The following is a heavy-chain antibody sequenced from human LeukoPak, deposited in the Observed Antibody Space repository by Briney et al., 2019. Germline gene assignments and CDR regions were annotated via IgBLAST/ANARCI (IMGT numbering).Heavy chain of an antibody. CDR3: ARGYGSGSYYYYYYGMDV. J-gene: IGHJ6*02. V-gene: IGHV4-59*01. CDR2: IYYSGSS. CDR1: GGSISSYY. Sequence: SETLSLTCTVSGGSISSYYWSWIRQPPGKGLEWIGYIYYSGSSNYNPSLKSRVTISVDTSKNQFSLKLSSVTAADTAVYYCARGYGSGSYYYYYYGMDVWGQGTTVTVSS. D-gene: IGHD3-10*01.